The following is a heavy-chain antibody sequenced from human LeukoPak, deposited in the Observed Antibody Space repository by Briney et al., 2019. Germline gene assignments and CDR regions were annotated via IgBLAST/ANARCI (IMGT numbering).Heavy chain of an antibody. CDR3: AKGGVVIRGILVIGYHQEAYHYDF. CDR2: ISERGGST. J-gene: IGHJ4*02. Sequence: GGSLRLSCVVSGISLSNYAMTWVRQAPGKGLEWVSYISERGGSTTYADSVKSRFTISRDTSLNILYLQMNNLRAEDTAVYFCAKGGVVIRGILVIGYHQEAYHYDFWGQGVLVTVSS. CDR1: GISLSNYA. D-gene: IGHD3-10*01. V-gene: IGHV3-23*01.